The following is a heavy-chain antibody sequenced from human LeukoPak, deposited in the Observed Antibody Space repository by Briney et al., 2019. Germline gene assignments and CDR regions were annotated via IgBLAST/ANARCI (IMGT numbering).Heavy chain of an antibody. D-gene: IGHD6-13*01. CDR2: INHSGST. J-gene: IGHJ6*02. CDR1: GGSLSGYY. CDR3: ARAGYSSSWYGVYGMDV. V-gene: IGHV4-34*01. Sequence: SETLSLTCAVSGGSLSGYYWSWIRQPPGKGLEWIGEINHSGSTDYNPSLKSRVTMSVDTSKNHFSLKLSSVTAADTAVYYCARAGYSSSWYGVYGMDVWGQGTTVTVSS.